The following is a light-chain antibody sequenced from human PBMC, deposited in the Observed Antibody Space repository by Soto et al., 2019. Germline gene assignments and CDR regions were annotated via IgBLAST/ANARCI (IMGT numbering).Light chain of an antibody. CDR3: QQYNAWPSIT. CDR1: QSVSSN. V-gene: IGKV3-15*01. Sequence: EIVMTQSPATLSVSPGERATLSCRASQSVSSNLAWYQQKPGQAPRLLIHGASTRAPGFPARFSGSGSGTEFTLTISSLQSEDFAVYYCQQYNAWPSITFGQGTRLEI. CDR2: GAS. J-gene: IGKJ5*01.